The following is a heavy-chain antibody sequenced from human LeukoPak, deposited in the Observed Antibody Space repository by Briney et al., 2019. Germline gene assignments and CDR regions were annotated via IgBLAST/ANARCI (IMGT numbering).Heavy chain of an antibody. CDR3: ATVRYNWNHKPRYYFDY. D-gene: IGHD1-14*01. V-gene: IGHV3-30*02. CDR2: IRYDGSNK. J-gene: IGHJ4*02. Sequence: GGSLRLSCAASGFTFSSYGIHWVRQAPGKGLEWVAFIRYDGSNKYYADSVKGRFTISRDNSKNTLYLQMNSLRAEDTAVYYCATVRYNWNHKPRYYFDYWGQGTLVTVSS. CDR1: GFTFSSYG.